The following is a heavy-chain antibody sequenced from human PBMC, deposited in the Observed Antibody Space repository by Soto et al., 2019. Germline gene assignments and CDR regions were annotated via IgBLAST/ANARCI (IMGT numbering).Heavy chain of an antibody. CDR1: GGSFSGYY. CDR2: INHSGST. CDR3: ARATTYYDFWSDLDFRWRGGYYFDY. Sequence: QVQLQQWGAGLLKPSETLSLTCAVYGGSFSGYYWSWIRQPPGKGLEWIGEINHSGSTNYNPSLNSRVTISVDTSKNQFSLKLSSVTAADTAVYYCARATTYYDFWSDLDFRWRGGYYFDYWGQGTLVTVSS. D-gene: IGHD3-3*01. J-gene: IGHJ4*02. V-gene: IGHV4-34*01.